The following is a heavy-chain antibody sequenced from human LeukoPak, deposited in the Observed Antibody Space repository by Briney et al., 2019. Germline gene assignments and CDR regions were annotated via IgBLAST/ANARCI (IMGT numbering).Heavy chain of an antibody. CDR1: GYTFTGYY. D-gene: IGHD4-11*01. V-gene: IGHV1-2*02. Sequence: GASVKVSCKASGYTFTGYYMHWVRQAPGQGLEWVGWINPNSGGTNYAQKFQGRVTMTRDTSISTAYMELSRLRSDDTAVYYCARSYIYSNYLIDYWGQGTLVTVSS. J-gene: IGHJ4*02. CDR3: ARSYIYSNYLIDY. CDR2: INPNSGGT.